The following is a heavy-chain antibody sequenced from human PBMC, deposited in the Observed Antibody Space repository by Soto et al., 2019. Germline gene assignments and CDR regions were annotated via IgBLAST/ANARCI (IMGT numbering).Heavy chain of an antibody. Sequence: GESLKISCKGSGYRFTIYCITWVLQMPGKGLEWMGRIDPTEYYTSYSPSFQGHVTISADKSISTAYMQWDSLKASDTAIYYCAAGRLGELTGFDYWGQGTLVTVSS. D-gene: IGHD3-16*01. CDR1: GYRFTIYC. CDR2: IDPTEYYT. CDR3: AAGRLGELTGFDY. V-gene: IGHV5-10-1*01. J-gene: IGHJ4*02.